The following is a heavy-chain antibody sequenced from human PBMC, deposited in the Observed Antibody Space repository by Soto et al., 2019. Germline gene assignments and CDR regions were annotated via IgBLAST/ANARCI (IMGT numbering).Heavy chain of an antibody. CDR2: ISSSGSTI. J-gene: IGHJ6*02. CDR3: AREARMVRGVIIPPHYYGMDV. V-gene: IGHV3-48*03. Sequence: PGGSLRLSCAASGFTFSSYEMNWVRQAPGKGLEWVSYISSSGSTIYYADSVKGRFTISRDNAKNSLYLQMNSLRAEDTAVYYCAREARMVRGVIIPPHYYGMDVWGQGTTVTVSS. CDR1: GFTFSSYE. D-gene: IGHD3-10*01.